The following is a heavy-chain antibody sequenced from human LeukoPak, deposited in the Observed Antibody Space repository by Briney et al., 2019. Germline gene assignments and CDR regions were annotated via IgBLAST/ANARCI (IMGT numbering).Heavy chain of an antibody. CDR1: GFTFSSYA. J-gene: IGHJ4*02. CDR3: ARETVHYYDSSGYYPTYLDY. Sequence: GGSLRLSCAASGFTFSSYAMNWVRQAPGKGLEWVSAISGSGGSTYYADSVKGRFTISRDNSKNTLYLQMNSLRVEDTAAYYCARETVHYYDSSGYYPTYLDYWGQGTLVTVSS. D-gene: IGHD3-22*01. V-gene: IGHV3-23*01. CDR2: ISGSGGST.